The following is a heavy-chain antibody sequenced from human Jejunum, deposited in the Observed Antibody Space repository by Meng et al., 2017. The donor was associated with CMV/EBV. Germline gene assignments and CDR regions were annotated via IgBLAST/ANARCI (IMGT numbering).Heavy chain of an antibody. J-gene: IGHJ4*02. V-gene: IGHV3-33*08. CDR1: GFTLAASG. CDR3: ARDLGDAPFDY. Sequence: VQLMESGGALVQPGGFLRLSCAASGFTLAASGMHWVHQTPGRGLEWVAVIWADGNNKYYADSVKGRFTISRDISKNTLYLQMNSLRAENTGVYFCARDLGDAPFDYWGQGTLVTVSS. CDR2: IWADGNNK. D-gene: IGHD3-16*01.